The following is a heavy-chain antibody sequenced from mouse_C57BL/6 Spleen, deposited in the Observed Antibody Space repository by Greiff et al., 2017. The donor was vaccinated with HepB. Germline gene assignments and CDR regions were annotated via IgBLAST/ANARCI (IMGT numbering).Heavy chain of an antibody. CDR3: ARMGLDYDDVRHYYYAMDY. Sequence: EVQLQQSGPELVKPGASVKISCKASGYTFTDYYMNWVKQSHGKSLEWIGDINPNNGGTSYNQKFKGKATLTVDKSSSTAYMELRSLTSEDSAVYYCARMGLDYDDVRHYYYAMDYWGQGTSVTVSS. J-gene: IGHJ4*01. D-gene: IGHD2-4*01. V-gene: IGHV1-26*01. CDR1: GYTFTDYY. CDR2: INPNNGGT.